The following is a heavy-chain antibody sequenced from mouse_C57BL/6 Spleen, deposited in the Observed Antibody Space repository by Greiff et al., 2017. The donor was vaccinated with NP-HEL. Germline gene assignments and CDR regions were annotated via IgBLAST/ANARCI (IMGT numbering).Heavy chain of an antibody. CDR2: IYPGNSDT. CDR1: GYTFTSYW. CDR3: TRWGYAMDY. V-gene: IGHV1-5*01. Sequence: VQLQQSGTVLARPGASVKMSCKTSGYTFTSYWMHWVKQRPGQGLEWIGAIYPGNSDTSYNQKFKGKAKLTAVTSASTAYMELSSLTNEDPAVYYCTRWGYAMDYWGQGTSVTVSS. J-gene: IGHJ4*01.